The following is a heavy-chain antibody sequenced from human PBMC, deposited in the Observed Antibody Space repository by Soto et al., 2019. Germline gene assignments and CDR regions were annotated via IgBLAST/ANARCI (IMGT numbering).Heavy chain of an antibody. J-gene: IGHJ4*02. CDR3: GRSQVGVVEY. D-gene: IGHD1-26*01. CDR1: GFTFSDHY. V-gene: IGHV3-72*01. Sequence: EVQLVESGGGLVQPGGSLRLSCAASGFTFSDHYMDWVRQAPGKGLEWVGRIRNKGNSHTTEYAASVKGRFISSRNYSKNSLYLQVNSLKTEDTALYYGGRSQVGVVEYWGQGTLFTVSS. CDR2: IRNKGNSHTT.